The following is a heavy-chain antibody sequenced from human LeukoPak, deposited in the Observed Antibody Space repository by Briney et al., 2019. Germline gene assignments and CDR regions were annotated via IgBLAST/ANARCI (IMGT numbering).Heavy chain of an antibody. V-gene: IGHV3-7*04. D-gene: IGHD4-17*01. Sequence: GGSLRLSCAASGITFSSFWMSWVRQAPGKGLEWVANIKQDGSEKYHVDSVKGRFTISRDNAKNSVYLQMNSLRAEDTAVYYCARDRTGPTARIPNYFDHWGQGTLVTVPS. J-gene: IGHJ4*02. CDR3: ARDRTGPTARIPNYFDH. CDR1: GITFSSFW. CDR2: IKQDGSEK.